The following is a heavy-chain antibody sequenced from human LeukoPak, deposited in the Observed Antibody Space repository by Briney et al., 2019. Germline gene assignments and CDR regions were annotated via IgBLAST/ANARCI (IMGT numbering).Heavy chain of an antibody. Sequence: GGSLRLSCAASGFTFSGHAMSWVRQAPGKGLKWLSTITGGAENTYYVDSVKGRFTISRDNSKNTVYLQMNSLRVEDTAVYYCAKVLSGSQDYWGQGTLVTVFS. CDR1: GFTFSGHA. CDR3: AKVLSGSQDY. CDR2: ITGGAENT. J-gene: IGHJ4*02. D-gene: IGHD1-26*01. V-gene: IGHV3-23*01.